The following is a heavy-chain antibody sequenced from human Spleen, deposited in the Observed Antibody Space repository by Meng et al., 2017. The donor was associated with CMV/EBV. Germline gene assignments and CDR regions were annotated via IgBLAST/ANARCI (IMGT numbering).Heavy chain of an antibody. J-gene: IGHJ4*02. CDR3: AKRGGSTDY. V-gene: IGHV3-23*01. CDR2: IRCSSGST. D-gene: IGHD2-15*01. Sequence: LVPRRACRQTGASRRLPCAASGFTFSRYARTWVRQAPGTGLMWVSAIRCSSGSTNYPDSVKGRFTISRDNSKNTLYLQMNSLRAEDTAIYYCAKRGGSTDYWGQGTLVTVSS. CDR1: GFTFSRYA.